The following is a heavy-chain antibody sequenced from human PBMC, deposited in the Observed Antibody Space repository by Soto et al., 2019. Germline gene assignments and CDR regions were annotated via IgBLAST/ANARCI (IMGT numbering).Heavy chain of an antibody. CDR2: IIPILCIA. D-gene: IGHD6-13*01. V-gene: IGHV1-69*04. CDR3: ARDRSANSSWYLIAGDWFDP. CDR1: GGTFSSYA. Sequence: ASVKVSCKASGGTFSSYAINWVRQAPGQGLEWMGRIIPILCIANYAQKFQGRVTINADKSTSTAYMELSSLRSEDTAVYYCARDRSANSSWYLIAGDWFDPWGQGTLVTVSS. J-gene: IGHJ5*02.